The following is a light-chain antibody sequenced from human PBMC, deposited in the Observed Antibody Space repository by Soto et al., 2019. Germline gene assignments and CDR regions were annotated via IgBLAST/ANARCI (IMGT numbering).Light chain of an antibody. CDR2: GAS. Sequence: TVLTLSPGAVSLSQGERATLSCRASQSVSSSYLAWYQQNPGQAPRPLIYGASSRATGIPDRFSGSGSGTDFTLTISRLEPEDFAVYYCQQYGSSWTFGQGSKADIK. J-gene: IGKJ1*01. CDR3: QQYGSSWT. CDR1: QSVSSSY. V-gene: IGKV3-20*01.